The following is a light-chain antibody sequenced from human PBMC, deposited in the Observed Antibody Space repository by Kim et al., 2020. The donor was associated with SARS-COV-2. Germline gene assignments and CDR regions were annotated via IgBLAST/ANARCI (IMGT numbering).Light chain of an antibody. CDR2: YDS. CDR1: NIGSKN. J-gene: IGLJ1*01. Sequence: SYELTQPLSVSVAPGRTARITCGGNNIGSKNVYWYQQRPGQAPVLVIYYDSDRPSGIPERFSGSNSGNTATLTISRVEAGDEADYYCQVWDRSSDHYVFGTGTKVTVL. V-gene: IGLV3-21*04. CDR3: QVWDRSSDHYV.